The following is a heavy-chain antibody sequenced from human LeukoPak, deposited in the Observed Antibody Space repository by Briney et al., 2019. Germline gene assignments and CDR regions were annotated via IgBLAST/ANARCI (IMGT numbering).Heavy chain of an antibody. CDR1: GGSFSGYY. D-gene: IGHD3-10*01. Sequence: SETLSLTCAVYGGSFSGYYWSWIRQPPGKGLEWIGEINHSGSTNSNPSLKSRLTISVDTSKNQFSLKLSSVTAADTAVYYCARGVDGSGSYFIDYWGQGTLVTVSS. V-gene: IGHV4-34*01. CDR3: ARGVDGSGSYFIDY. J-gene: IGHJ4*02. CDR2: INHSGST.